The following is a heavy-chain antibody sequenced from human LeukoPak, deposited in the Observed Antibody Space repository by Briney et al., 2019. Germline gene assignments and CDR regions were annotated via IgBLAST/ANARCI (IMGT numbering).Heavy chain of an antibody. J-gene: IGHJ5*02. D-gene: IGHD3-9*01. V-gene: IGHV4-34*01. CDR1: GGSSSGYY. CDR2: INHSGST. Sequence: SETLSLTCAVYGGSSSGYYWGWIRQPPRKGLEWIGEINHSGSTNYNPSLKSRVTISVDTSKNQFSLKLSSVTAADTAVYYCARGVLRYFDWLPPYTWFDPWGQGTLVTVSS. CDR3: ARGVLRYFDWLPPYTWFDP.